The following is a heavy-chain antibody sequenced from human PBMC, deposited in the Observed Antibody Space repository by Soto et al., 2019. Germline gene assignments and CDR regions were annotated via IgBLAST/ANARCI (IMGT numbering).Heavy chain of an antibody. D-gene: IGHD2-8*02. CDR3: ASFLVGATARNDFDS. CDR1: GGSIRSNDYF. CDR2: IYSNGGT. J-gene: IGHJ4*02. V-gene: IGHV4-39*01. Sequence: LQLQESGPGVVKPSETLSLACSVSGGSIRSNDYFWGWVRQPPGKGLEWIASIYSNGGTYDSPSLKSRATVSIYTSKNQFFLTVRSVTAADTAVYYCASFLVGATARNDFDSWGQGTLVTISS.